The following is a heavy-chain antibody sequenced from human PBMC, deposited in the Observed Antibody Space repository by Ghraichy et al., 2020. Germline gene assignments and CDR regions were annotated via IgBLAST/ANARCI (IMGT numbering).Heavy chain of an antibody. D-gene: IGHD6-13*01. CDR3: ATLSWAETY. CDR2: IIPIFNTS. J-gene: IGHJ4*02. CDR1: GGTFKNYA. V-gene: IGHV1-69*13. Sequence: SVKVSCKASGGTFKNYALSWVRQAPGQGLEWMGAIIPIFNTSASAQKFQDRVTITADESATTSYLHLSGLTSEDTAIYYCATLSWAETYWGQGTLLTVSS.